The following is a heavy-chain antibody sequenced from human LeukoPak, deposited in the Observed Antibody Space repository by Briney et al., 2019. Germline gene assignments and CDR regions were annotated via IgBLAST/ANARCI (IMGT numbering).Heavy chain of an antibody. V-gene: IGHV3-72*01. Sequence: GGSLRLSCAVSGFTSSDYYMSWIRQAPGKGLEWVGRIRNKANSDTTEYAASVKGRFTISRDDSKNSLYLQMNSLKTEDTAVYYCARGEYGSSWFKGFDYWGQGTLVTVSS. D-gene: IGHD6-13*01. CDR3: ARGEYGSSWFKGFDY. J-gene: IGHJ4*02. CDR1: GFTSSDYY. CDR2: IRNKANSDTT.